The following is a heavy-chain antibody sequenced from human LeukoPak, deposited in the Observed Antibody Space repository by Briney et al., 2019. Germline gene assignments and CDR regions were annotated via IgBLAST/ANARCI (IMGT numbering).Heavy chain of an antibody. Sequence: ASVEVSCKASGYTFTSYDIHWVRQATGQGLEWMGWMSPNSGNTVYAQKFQGRVTMTRNTSISTAYMELSSLSSEDTAVYYCARGCSSTTCSWPFDYWGQGTLVTVSS. J-gene: IGHJ4*02. CDR3: ARGCSSTTCSWPFDY. CDR1: GYTFTSYD. V-gene: IGHV1-8*01. D-gene: IGHD2-2*01. CDR2: MSPNSGNT.